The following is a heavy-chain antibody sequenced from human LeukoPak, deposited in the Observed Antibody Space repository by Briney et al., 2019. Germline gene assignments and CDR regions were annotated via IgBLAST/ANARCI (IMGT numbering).Heavy chain of an antibody. Sequence: SETLSLTCADYGGSFSGYYWSWIRQPPGKGLEWIGEINHSGSTNYNPSLKSRVTISVDTSKNQFSLKLSSVTAADTAVYYCARGGSGSYYNIPHYYYGMDVWGKGTTVTVSS. V-gene: IGHV4-34*01. J-gene: IGHJ6*04. D-gene: IGHD3-10*01. CDR2: INHSGST. CDR1: GGSFSGYY. CDR3: ARGGSGSYYNIPHYYYGMDV.